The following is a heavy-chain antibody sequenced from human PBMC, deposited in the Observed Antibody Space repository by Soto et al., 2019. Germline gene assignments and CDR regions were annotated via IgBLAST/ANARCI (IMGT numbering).Heavy chain of an antibody. CDR2: INAGNGDT. J-gene: IGHJ6*02. Sequence: QVQFVQSGAEVKKPGASVKVSCEASGYTFSNYAIHWVRQAPGQRLEWMAWINAGNGDTKYSQNFQGRVTITRDTSAGTAYMDLSSLRPEDTAVYYCARAPRSSGYYHYAMDVWGQGTTVTVS. D-gene: IGHD3-9*01. CDR3: ARAPRSSGYYHYAMDV. V-gene: IGHV1-3*01. CDR1: GYTFSNYA.